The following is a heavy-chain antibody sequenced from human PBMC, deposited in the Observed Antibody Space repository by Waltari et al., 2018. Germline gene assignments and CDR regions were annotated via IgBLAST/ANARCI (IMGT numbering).Heavy chain of an antibody. J-gene: IGHJ6*02. CDR1: GYTFTSYG. V-gene: IGHV1-18*01. D-gene: IGHD2-2*01. CDR2: NSAYNGNT. CDR3: ARAKVVPVVSYGMDV. Sequence: QVQLVQSGAEVKKPGASVKVSCKASGYTFTSYGISWVRQAPGQGLEWMGWNSAYNGNTKYAQKLQGRVTMTTDTSTSTGYMELRSLRSDDTAVYYCARAKVVPVVSYGMDVWGQGTTVTVSS.